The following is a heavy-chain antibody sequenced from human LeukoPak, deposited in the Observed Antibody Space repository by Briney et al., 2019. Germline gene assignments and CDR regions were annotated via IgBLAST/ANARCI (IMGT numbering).Heavy chain of an antibody. CDR1: GFTVSSKY. Sequence: GGSLRLSSAASGFTVSSKYMSWVRQAPGEGLEWVSVIFGGTGIYYAESVKGRFTISRDNSENTVYLQMNSLRAEDTAVYYCARGPPEWERTFWYFDLWGRGTLVTVSS. D-gene: IGHD1-26*01. CDR3: ARGPPEWERTFWYFDL. V-gene: IGHV3-53*01. CDR2: IFGGTGI. J-gene: IGHJ2*01.